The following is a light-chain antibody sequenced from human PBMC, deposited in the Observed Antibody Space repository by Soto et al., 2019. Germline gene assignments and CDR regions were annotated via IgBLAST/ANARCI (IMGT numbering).Light chain of an antibody. CDR3: QQYNNRPPWA. Sequence: EIVMTQSPATLSVSPGERATLSCRASQSVSSNLAWYQQKPGRAPRLLIYGASTRGTGFPARFSGSGSGTESTLTISGLQSEDFAVYYSQQYNNRPPWAFGQGTKVEIK. CDR1: QSVSSN. CDR2: GAS. J-gene: IGKJ1*01. V-gene: IGKV3-15*01.